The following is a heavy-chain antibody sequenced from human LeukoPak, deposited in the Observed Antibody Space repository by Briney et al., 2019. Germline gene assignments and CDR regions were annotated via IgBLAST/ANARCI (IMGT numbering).Heavy chain of an antibody. CDR3: AKGFLASCSGTRCYPFDH. D-gene: IGHD2-15*01. CDR1: GFTLSNYG. V-gene: IGHV3-30*02. Sequence: GGSLRLSCAASGFTLSNYGMHWVRQAPGKGLEWVAGIRHDESNKYYTDSVKGRFTISRDSSKNTLYLQMDSLRAEDAAVYYCAKGFLASCSGTRCYPFDHWGQGTPVTVSS. J-gene: IGHJ4*02. CDR2: IRHDESNK.